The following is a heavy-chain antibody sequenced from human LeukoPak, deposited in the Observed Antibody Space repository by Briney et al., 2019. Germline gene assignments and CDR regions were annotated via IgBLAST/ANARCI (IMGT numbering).Heavy chain of an antibody. J-gene: IGHJ4*02. CDR3: ARATGTPYRFYFDY. Sequence: PGASVKVSCKASGYTFTSYGISWVRQAPGQGLEWMGWISAYNGNTNYAQKLQGRVTMTTDTSTSTAYMELRSLRSDDTAVYYCARATGTPYRFYFDYWGQGTLVTVSS. CDR2: ISAYNGNT. V-gene: IGHV1-18*01. CDR1: GYTFTSYG. D-gene: IGHD1-1*01.